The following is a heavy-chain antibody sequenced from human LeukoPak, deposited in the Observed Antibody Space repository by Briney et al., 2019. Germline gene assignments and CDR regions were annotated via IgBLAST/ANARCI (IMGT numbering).Heavy chain of an antibody. D-gene: IGHD6-13*01. CDR1: GFTFSSYG. Sequence: GGSLRLSCAASGFTFSSYGMHWVRQAPGKGLECVAIISYDGSNKYYTDSVKGRFTISRDNSKNTLYLQMNSLRAEDTAVYYRAKSGIEAAGSLVYFDYWGQGTLDTASS. J-gene: IGHJ4*02. CDR3: AKSGIEAAGSLVYFDY. CDR2: ISYDGSNK. V-gene: IGHV3-30*18.